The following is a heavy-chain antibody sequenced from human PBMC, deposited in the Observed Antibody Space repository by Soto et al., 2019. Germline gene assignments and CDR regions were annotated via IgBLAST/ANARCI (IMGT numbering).Heavy chain of an antibody. D-gene: IGHD1-7*01. CDR3: ARVPSTRDIWSYGVGGRYYYYYMDV. CDR2: IKQDGSER. V-gene: IGHV3-7*04. CDR1: GFTFSSYC. J-gene: IGHJ6*03. Sequence: EVQLVESGGGLVQPGGSLRLSCEASGFTFSSYCMTWVRQAPGKGLAWVAHIKQDGSERYYVDSVKGRFTISRDNAKNSLYLQMNSLRAEDTAVYYCARVPSTRDIWSYGVGGRYYYYYMDVWGKGTTVTVSS.